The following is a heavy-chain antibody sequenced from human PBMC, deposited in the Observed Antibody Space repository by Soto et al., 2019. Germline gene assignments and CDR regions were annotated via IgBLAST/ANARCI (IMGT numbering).Heavy chain of an antibody. CDR3: VRTGWNPPDY. CDR2: IIPIFGTA. D-gene: IGHD1-1*01. J-gene: IGHJ4*02. V-gene: IGHV1-69*13. CDR1: GGTFSSYA. Sequence: SVKDTCKASGGTFSSYAINWVRQAPGQGLEWMGGIIPIFGTANYAQKFQGRVTITADESTSTAYMELSSLRSEDTAVYYCVRTGWNPPDYWGQGTLVTVSS.